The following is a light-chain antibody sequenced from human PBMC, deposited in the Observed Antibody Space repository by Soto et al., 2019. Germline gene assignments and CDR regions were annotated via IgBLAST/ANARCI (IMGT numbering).Light chain of an antibody. CDR3: KQYGSSPET. J-gene: IGKJ1*01. CDR2: GAS. V-gene: IGKV3-20*01. Sequence: EIVLTQSPGTLSLSPGERATLSCRASQSVSSSYLAWYQQKPGQAPRLLIYGASSRATGIPDRFSGSGSGTDFTLTIRRREPEDFAVYYCKQYGSSPETFGQGTKVEIK. CDR1: QSVSSSY.